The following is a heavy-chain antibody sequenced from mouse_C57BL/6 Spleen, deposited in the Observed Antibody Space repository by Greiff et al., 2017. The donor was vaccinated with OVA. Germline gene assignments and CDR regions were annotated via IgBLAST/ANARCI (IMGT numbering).Heavy chain of an antibody. V-gene: IGHV5-4*01. J-gene: IGHJ3*01. Sequence: EVHLVESGGGLVKPGGSLKLSCAASGFTFSSYAMSWVRQTPEKRLEWVATISDGGSYTYYPDNVKGRFTISRDNAKNKLYLQMSHLKCEDTAMDDCARGGIGLHYDYDEGSWFAYWGQGTPVTVSA. D-gene: IGHD2-4*01. CDR2: ISDGGSYT. CDR1: GFTFSSYA. CDR3: ARGGIGLHYDYDEGSWFAY.